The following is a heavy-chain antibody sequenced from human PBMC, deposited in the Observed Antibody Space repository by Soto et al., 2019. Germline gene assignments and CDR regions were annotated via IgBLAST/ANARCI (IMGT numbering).Heavy chain of an antibody. CDR2: ISYDGSNK. CDR1: GFTFSSYG. V-gene: IGHV3-30*18. CDR3: AKDQVVPAATPYYYYYYGMDV. Sequence: GGSLRLSCAASGFTFSSYGMHWVRQAPGKGLEWVAVISYDGSNKYYADSVKGRFTISRDNSKNTLYLQMNSLRAEDTAVYYCAKDQVVPAATPYYYYYYGMDVWGQGTTGTVS. J-gene: IGHJ6*02. D-gene: IGHD2-2*01.